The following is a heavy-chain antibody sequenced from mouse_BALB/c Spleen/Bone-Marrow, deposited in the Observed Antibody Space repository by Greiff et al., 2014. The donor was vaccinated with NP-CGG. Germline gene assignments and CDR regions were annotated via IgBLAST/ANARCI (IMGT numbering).Heavy chain of an antibody. D-gene: IGHD5-1*01. Sequence: EVQVVESGGGLVQPGGSLRLSGTTSGFTFTDYFMTWVRQPPGKALEWLGFIGNKPNGYTTEYNPSVKGRFTISRDNSQGILYLQMNTLRAEDSAIYYCARDYSGYFDFWGQGTTLTVSS. J-gene: IGHJ2*01. CDR2: IGNKPNGYTT. CDR3: ARDYSGYFDF. CDR1: GFTFTDYF. V-gene: IGHV7-3*02.